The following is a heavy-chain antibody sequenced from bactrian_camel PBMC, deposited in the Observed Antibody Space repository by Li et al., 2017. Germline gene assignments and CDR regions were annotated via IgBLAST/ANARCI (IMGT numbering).Heavy chain of an antibody. CDR1: GFTLASAC. D-gene: IGHD4*01. J-gene: IGHJ4*01. CDR2: SDTYGGT. Sequence: VQLVESGGSSVQAGGSLRLSCTVSGFTLASACIGWFRQTPGNERELVATSDTYGGTDYPDSVKGRFTVSRDSTKNTLYLQMISLKPEDTATYYCAKGYGLNSERGGQGTQVTVS. V-gene: IGHV3S55*01. CDR3: AKGYGLNSER.